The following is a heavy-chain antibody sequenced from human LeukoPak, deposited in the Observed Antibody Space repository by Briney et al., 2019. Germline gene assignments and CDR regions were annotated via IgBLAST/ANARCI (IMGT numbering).Heavy chain of an antibody. V-gene: IGHV4-59*08. D-gene: IGHD2-2*01. Sequence: SETLSLTCTVSGCSISSYYWSWIRQPPGKGLEWIGYIYYSGSTNYNPSLKSRVTISVDTSKNQFSLKLSSVTAADTAVYYCASHKGYCHSTSCYPSYYYYYYMDVWGKGTTVTVSS. CDR3: ASHKGYCHSTSCYPSYYYYYYMDV. J-gene: IGHJ6*03. CDR1: GCSISSYY. CDR2: IYYSGST.